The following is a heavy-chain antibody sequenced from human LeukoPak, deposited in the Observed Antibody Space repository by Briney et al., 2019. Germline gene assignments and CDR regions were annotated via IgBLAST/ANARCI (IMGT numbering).Heavy chain of an antibody. D-gene: IGHD2-15*01. J-gene: IGHJ5*02. CDR3: ARSDCSGDSCYVGWFDP. CDR2: IYSSGST. Sequence: SETLSLTCTVSGGSISGYYWSWIRQPPGKGLEWIGYIYSSGSTNYNPSLRSRVTISVDTSKNQFSLKLSSLTAADTAVYYCARSDCSGDSCYVGWFDPWGQGTLVTVSS. CDR1: GGSISGYY. V-gene: IGHV4-59*01.